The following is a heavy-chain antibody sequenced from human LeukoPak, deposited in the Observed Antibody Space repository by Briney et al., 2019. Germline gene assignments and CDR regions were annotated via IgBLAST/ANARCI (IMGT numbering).Heavy chain of an antibody. CDR3: ARGSLVFD. J-gene: IGHJ4*02. Sequence: GGSLRLSCAASGFAVSSNYMSWVRPAPGKGLGWVSVIYGGGNTNYADSVRGRFTISRDNSKNTLYLQMNSLRAEDTAVYYCARGSLVFDWGQGTLVIVSS. V-gene: IGHV3-66*01. CDR1: GFAVSSNY. CDR2: IYGGGNT. D-gene: IGHD2-8*02.